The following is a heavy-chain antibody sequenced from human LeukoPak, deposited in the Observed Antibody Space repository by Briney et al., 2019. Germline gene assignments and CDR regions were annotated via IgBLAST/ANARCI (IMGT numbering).Heavy chain of an antibody. V-gene: IGHV3-7*01. J-gene: IGHJ4*02. Sequence: GGSLRLSCAASGFTFRNHAMNWVRQAPGKGLEWVANIKQDGSEKQYVDSVRGRFTISRDNAKNSLYLQMNSLRVEDTAVYYCARDGFVGAADYWGQGTLVTVSS. CDR2: IKQDGSEK. CDR1: GFTFRNHA. D-gene: IGHD6-13*01. CDR3: ARDGFVGAADY.